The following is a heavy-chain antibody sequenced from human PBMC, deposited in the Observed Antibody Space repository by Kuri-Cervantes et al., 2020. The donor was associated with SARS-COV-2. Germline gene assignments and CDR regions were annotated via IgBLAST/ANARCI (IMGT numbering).Heavy chain of an antibody. CDR3: AREGTNLSDIDY. D-gene: IGHD2/OR15-2a*01. V-gene: IGHV1-18*01. CDR1: GYTFTSYG. Sequence: ASVTDSCEASGYTFTSYGIGGVRQAPGQGLEWMGWISAYNVNTNYAQKLQGRVTMTTDTSTSTAYMELRSLRADDTAVYYCAREGTNLSDIDYWGQGTLVTVSS. CDR2: ISAYNVNT. J-gene: IGHJ4*02.